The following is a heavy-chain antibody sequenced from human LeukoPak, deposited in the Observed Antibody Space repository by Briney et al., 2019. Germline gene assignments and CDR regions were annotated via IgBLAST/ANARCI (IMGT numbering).Heavy chain of an antibody. CDR2: IYSGGST. D-gene: IGHD3-10*01. Sequence: LPGGSLRLSCAASGFTVSRNYMSWVRQAPGKGLEWVSIIYSGGSTYYADSVKGRFTISRDNSKNTLYLQMNSLRAEDTAVYYCGRVTGSYYPFDYWGQGTLVTVSS. V-gene: IGHV3-53*01. J-gene: IGHJ4*02. CDR1: GFTVSRNY. CDR3: GRVTGSYYPFDY.